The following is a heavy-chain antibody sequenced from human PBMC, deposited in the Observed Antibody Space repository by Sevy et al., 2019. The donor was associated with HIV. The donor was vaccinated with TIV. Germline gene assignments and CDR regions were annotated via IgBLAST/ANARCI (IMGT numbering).Heavy chain of an antibody. CDR3: ARGGYSSSTSCQTSPPYYMDV. CDR1: GYTFTSYG. J-gene: IGHJ6*03. D-gene: IGHD2-2*01. Sequence: ASVKVSCKASGYTFTSYGISWVRQAPGQGLEWMGWISAYNGNTNYAQKLQGRVTMTTDTSTSTAYMELRSLRSDDTAVYYCARGGYSSSTSCQTSPPYYMDVWGKGTTVTVSS. V-gene: IGHV1-18*01. CDR2: ISAYNGNT.